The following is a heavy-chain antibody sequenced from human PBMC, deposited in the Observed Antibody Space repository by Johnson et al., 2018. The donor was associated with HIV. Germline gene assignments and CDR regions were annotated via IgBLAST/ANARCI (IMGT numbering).Heavy chain of an antibody. CDR1: GFTFSSYW. J-gene: IGHJ3*01. CDR3: ARSPSWDAFTL. Sequence: EVQLVESGGGVAQPGRSLRLSCAASGFTFSSYWMSWVRQAPGKGLERVANIKQDGSEKFYLDSVKGRFTIYRDNAKNSLYLQMNILRAGDTAVYYCARSPSWDAFTLWGPGKMVTVSS. V-gene: IGHV3-7*03. CDR2: IKQDGSEK.